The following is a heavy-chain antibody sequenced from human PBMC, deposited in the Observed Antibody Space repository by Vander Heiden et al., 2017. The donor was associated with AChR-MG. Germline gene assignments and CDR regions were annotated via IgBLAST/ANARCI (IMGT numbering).Heavy chain of an antibody. CDR1: GGSISSGGYY. Sequence: QVQLQESGPGLVKPSQTLSLTCTVSGGSISSGGYYWSWIRQHPGKGLEWIGYIYYSGSTYYNPSLKSRVTISVDTSKNQFSLKLSSVTAADTAVYYCARVLGHDYGDYQTSYYYYYMDVWGKGTTVTVSS. CDR2: IYYSGST. V-gene: IGHV4-31*03. D-gene: IGHD4-17*01. J-gene: IGHJ6*03. CDR3: ARVLGHDYGDYQTSYYYYYMDV.